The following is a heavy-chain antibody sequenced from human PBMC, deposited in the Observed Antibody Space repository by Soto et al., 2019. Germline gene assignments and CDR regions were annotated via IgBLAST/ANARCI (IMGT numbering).Heavy chain of an antibody. Sequence: PGGSLRLSCAASGFTFSSYSMSWVRQAPGKGLEWVSAISGSGGSTYYADSVKGRFTISRDNSKNTLYLQMNSLRAEDTAVYYCAKETVYSYGYDAYYYYGMDVWGQGTTVTVSS. V-gene: IGHV3-23*01. CDR3: AKETVYSYGYDAYYYYGMDV. J-gene: IGHJ6*02. D-gene: IGHD5-18*01. CDR1: GFTFSSYS. CDR2: ISGSGGST.